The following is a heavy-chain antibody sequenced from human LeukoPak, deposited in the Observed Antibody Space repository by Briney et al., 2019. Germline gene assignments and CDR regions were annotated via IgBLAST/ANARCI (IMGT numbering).Heavy chain of an antibody. CDR1: GGSISSYY. D-gene: IGHD3-10*01. Sequence: SETLSLTCTVSGGSISSYYWSWIRQPPGKGLEWIGYIYYSGSTNYNPSLKSRVTISVDTSKNQFSLKLSSVTAADTAIYYCARDEGGRHYYGSGSRVYWGQGTLVTVSS. V-gene: IGHV4-59*12. CDR3: ARDEGGRHYYGSGSRVY. J-gene: IGHJ4*02. CDR2: IYYSGST.